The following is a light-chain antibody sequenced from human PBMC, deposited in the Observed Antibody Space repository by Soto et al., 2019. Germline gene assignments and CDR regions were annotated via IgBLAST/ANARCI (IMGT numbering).Light chain of an antibody. CDR3: QHDNSYSQA. Sequence: DIQMTQSPSTLSGSVGDRVTITCRASQTISSWLAWYQQKPGKAPKLLIYKASTLKSGVPSRFSGSGSGTEFTLTISSLQPDDVATYYCQHDNSYSQAFGQGTKVELK. CDR1: QTISSW. V-gene: IGKV1-5*03. J-gene: IGKJ1*01. CDR2: KAS.